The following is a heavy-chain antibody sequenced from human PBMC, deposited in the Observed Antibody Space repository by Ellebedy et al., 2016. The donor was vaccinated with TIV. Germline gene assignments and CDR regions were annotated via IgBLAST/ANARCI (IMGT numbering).Heavy chain of an antibody. V-gene: IGHV3-23*01. CDR3: AKGGQGGSYSFDY. D-gene: IGHD1-26*01. CDR1: GFTFSSYG. J-gene: IGHJ4*02. CDR2: ISGSGGST. Sequence: GGSLRLXCAASGFTFSSYGMSWVRQAPGKGLEWVSVISGSGGSTYYADSVKGRFTISRDNSKNTLYLQMNSLRAEDTAVYYCAKGGQGGSYSFDYWGQGTLVTVSS.